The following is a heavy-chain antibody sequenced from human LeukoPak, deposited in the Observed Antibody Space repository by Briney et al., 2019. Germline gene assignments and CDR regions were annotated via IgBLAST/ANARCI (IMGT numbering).Heavy chain of an antibody. CDR1: GGSISSYY. D-gene: IGHD6-13*01. CDR3: AGHSGYSSSWYAY. V-gene: IGHV4-59*08. CDR2: IYYSGST. J-gene: IGHJ4*02. Sequence: PSETLSLTCTVSGGSISSYYWSWIRQPPGKGLEWIGYIYYSGSTNYNPSLKSRVTISVDTSKNQFSLKLSSVTAAAPAVYFCAGHSGYSSSWYAYWGQGTLVTVSS.